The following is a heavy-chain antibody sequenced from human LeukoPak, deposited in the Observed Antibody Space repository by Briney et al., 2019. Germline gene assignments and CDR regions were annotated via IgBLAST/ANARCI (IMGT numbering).Heavy chain of an antibody. V-gene: IGHV3-21*01. CDR1: GGSISSSS. CDR3: ARKYSSSSRWYFDL. D-gene: IGHD6-13*01. CDR2: ISSSSSYI. Sequence: ETLTLTCTVSGGSISSSSYYWGWIRQPPGKGLEWVSSISSSSSYIYYADSVKGRFTISRDNAKNSLYLQMNSLRAEDTAVYYCARKYSSSSRWYFDLWGRGTLVTVSS. J-gene: IGHJ2*01.